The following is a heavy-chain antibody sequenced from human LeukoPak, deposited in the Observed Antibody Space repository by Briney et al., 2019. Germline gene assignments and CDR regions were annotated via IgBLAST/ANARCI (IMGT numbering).Heavy chain of an antibody. CDR2: NNSSRSFI. CDR1: GFTFSSHS. Sequence: GALRLSLAASGFTFSSHSLNWVRQAPGEGVEGVSSNNSSRSFIYYADSVKGRFTISRDNAKNSLYLQMNSLRAEDTAVYYCARDHTYYDIFGLPHGGDYFDYWGQGTLVTVSS. D-gene: IGHD3-9*01. CDR3: ARDHTYYDIFGLPHGGDYFDY. V-gene: IGHV3-21*01. J-gene: IGHJ4*02.